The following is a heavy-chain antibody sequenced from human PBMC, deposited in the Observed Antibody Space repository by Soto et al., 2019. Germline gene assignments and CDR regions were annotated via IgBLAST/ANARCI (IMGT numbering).Heavy chain of an antibody. Sequence: GGSLRLSCAASGFTFRDYYMSWIRQAPGKGLELVSYSSSSGSTIYYVDSVKGRFIVSRDNAKNSLYLQMNSLRAEDTAVYYCARTVTTYYYYAMDVWGQGTTVTVSS. CDR1: GFTFRDYY. V-gene: IGHV3-11*01. J-gene: IGHJ6*02. CDR3: ARTVTTYYYYAMDV. D-gene: IGHD4-4*01. CDR2: SSSSGSTI.